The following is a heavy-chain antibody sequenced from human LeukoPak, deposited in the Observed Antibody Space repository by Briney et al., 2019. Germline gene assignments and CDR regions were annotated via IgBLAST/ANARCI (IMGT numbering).Heavy chain of an antibody. CDR2: INHSGST. Sequence: SETLSLTCAVYGGSFSGYYWSWIRQPPGKGLEWIGEINHSGSTNYNPSLKSRVTISVDTSKNQFSLKLSSVTAADTAVYYCARRGESATVTSKIYCFDYWGQGTLVTVSS. D-gene: IGHD4-17*01. V-gene: IGHV4-34*01. CDR1: GGSFSGYY. CDR3: ARRGESATVTSKIYCFDY. J-gene: IGHJ4*02.